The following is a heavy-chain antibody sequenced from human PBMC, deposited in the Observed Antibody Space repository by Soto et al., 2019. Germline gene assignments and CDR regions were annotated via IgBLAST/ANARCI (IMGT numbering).Heavy chain of an antibody. J-gene: IGHJ6*02. D-gene: IGHD1-1*01. CDR2: IIPIFGTA. Sequence: QVQLVQSGAEVKKPGSSVKVSCKASGGTFSSYAISWVRQAPGQGLEWMGGIIPIFGTANYAQKFQGRVTITADESTSTAYMELSSLTSKDTAVYDCAEGLGLQMGYGMDVWGRGTTVTVSS. CDR3: AEGLGLQMGYGMDV. V-gene: IGHV1-69*12. CDR1: GGTFSSYA.